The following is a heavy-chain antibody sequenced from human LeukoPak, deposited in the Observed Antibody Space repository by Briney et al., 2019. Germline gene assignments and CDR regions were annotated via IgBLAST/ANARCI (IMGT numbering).Heavy chain of an antibody. Sequence: KPSETLSLTCGVYGGSFSDYYCTWIRQPPGKGLEWIGEIHPSGTTNYNPSLMSRVTMSLDTSKNQFSLKVTSVTAADTAVYFCARGLDTYKSGVDWGQGTLVTVSS. V-gene: IGHV4-34*01. D-gene: IGHD1-26*01. CDR3: ARGLDTYKSGVD. CDR1: GGSFSDYY. J-gene: IGHJ4*02. CDR2: IHPSGTT.